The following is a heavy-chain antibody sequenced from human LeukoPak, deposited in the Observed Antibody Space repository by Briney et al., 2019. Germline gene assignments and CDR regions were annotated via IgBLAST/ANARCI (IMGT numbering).Heavy chain of an antibody. D-gene: IGHD3-22*01. CDR1: GYSISSGYY. Sequence: SETLSLTCAVSGYSISSGYYWGWIRQPPGKGLAWIGSIYHNGSTYYNPSLKSRVTISVDTSKNQFSLKLSSVTAADTAVYDCARLPGYDSSGYYYGDYWGQGTLVTVSS. J-gene: IGHJ4*02. CDR3: ARLPGYDSSGYYYGDY. V-gene: IGHV4-38-2*01. CDR2: IYHNGST.